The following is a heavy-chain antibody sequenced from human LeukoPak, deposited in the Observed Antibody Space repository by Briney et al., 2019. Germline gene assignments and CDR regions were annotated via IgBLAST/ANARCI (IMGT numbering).Heavy chain of an antibody. J-gene: IGHJ4*02. V-gene: IGHV1-69*04. CDR2: IIPILGIA. CDR1: GGTFSSYA. CDR3: ARAFPGIAAAGRGGVFDY. D-gene: IGHD6-13*01. Sequence: SVKVSCKASGGTFSSYAISWVRQAPGQGLEWMGRIIPILGIANYAQKFQGRVTITADKSTSTAYMELSSLRSEDTAVYYCARAFPGIAAAGRGGVFDYWGQGTLVTVSS.